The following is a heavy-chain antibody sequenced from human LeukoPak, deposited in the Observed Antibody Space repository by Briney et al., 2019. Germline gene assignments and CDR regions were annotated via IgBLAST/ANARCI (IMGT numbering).Heavy chain of an antibody. J-gene: IGHJ6*02. CDR1: GDTLSTYA. CDR2: IVPISDTT. Sequence: TVRLSRTVSGDTLSTYAFNCVREAPRPELESTRGIVPISDTTKYAQTLQGRVTITADKSTQTVYMELSGLTAGDTGVYYCPRGASVRVFPISYYYAMDVWGEGTTVIVSS. V-gene: IGHV1-69*06. D-gene: IGHD2/OR15-2a*01. CDR3: PRGASVRVFPISYYYAMDV.